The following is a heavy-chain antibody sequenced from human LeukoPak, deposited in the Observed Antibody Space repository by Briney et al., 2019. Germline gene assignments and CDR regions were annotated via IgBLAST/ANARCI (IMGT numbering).Heavy chain of an antibody. Sequence: PSETLSLTCTVSGGSISSYYWSWIRQPPGKGLEWIGYIYYNGSTNYNPSLKSRVTISVDTSKNQFSLKLSSVTAADTAVYYCARVPGYYDSSDFDYWGQGTLVTVSS. CDR3: ARVPGYYDSSDFDY. D-gene: IGHD3-22*01. CDR1: GGSISSYY. V-gene: IGHV4-59*01. CDR2: IYYNGST. J-gene: IGHJ4*02.